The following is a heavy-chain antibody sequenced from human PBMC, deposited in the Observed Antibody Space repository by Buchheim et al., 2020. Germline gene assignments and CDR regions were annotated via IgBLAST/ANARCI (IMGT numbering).Heavy chain of an antibody. D-gene: IGHD3-10*01. Sequence: EVQLVESGGGLVQPGGSLRLSCAASGFTFSSYEMNWVRQAPGKGLEWVATIKQDGSDKYYVDSVKGRFTISRDNAQNSLYLQMNSLRAEDTAVYYCARDRRGGDGFDPWGQGTL. V-gene: IGHV3-7*01. CDR3: ARDRRGGDGFDP. J-gene: IGHJ5*02. CDR1: GFTFSSYE. CDR2: IKQDGSDK.